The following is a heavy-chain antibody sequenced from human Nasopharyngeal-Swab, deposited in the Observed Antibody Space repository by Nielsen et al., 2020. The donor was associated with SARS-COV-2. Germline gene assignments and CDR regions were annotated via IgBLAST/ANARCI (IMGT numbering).Heavy chain of an antibody. CDR2: IATAGDT. CDR1: GFTFSSYD. D-gene: IGHD1-26*01. Sequence: GESLKISCAASGFTFSSYDMHWVRQVTGKGLEWVSAIATAGDTYYAGSVKGRFTISRDQSKNSLYLLMNSLTAEDTAVYYCARDRLLGPTPSNWYFDLWGRGTLVTVSS. CDR3: ARDRLLGPTPSNWYFDL. J-gene: IGHJ2*01. V-gene: IGHV3-13*01.